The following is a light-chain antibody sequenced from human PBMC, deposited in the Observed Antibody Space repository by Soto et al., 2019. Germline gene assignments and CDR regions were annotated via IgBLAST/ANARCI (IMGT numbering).Light chain of an antibody. CDR1: QSIGGF. CDR2: GAS. J-gene: IGKJ1*01. V-gene: IGKV1-39*01. Sequence: DIQMTQSPSSLSVSVGDRVTITCRASQSIGGFLNWYQQKLGKPPTLLIYGASALQSGVPARFSGSGSGTDFTLTISNMQREDFATYYCLQTYNLPRTFGQGTKVDIK. CDR3: LQTYNLPRT.